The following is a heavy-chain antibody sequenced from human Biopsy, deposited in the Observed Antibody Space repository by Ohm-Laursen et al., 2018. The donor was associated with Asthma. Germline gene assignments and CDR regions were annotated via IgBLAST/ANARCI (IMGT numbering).Heavy chain of an antibody. Sequence: TLFLTCPVSGGSISSGGYYWSWIRQHPGKGLEWIGYIYYSGSTYYNPSLKSRVTISVDTSKNQFSLKLSSVTAADTAVYYCARVPHYDILTGFTLRYYYGMDVWGQGTTVTVSS. CDR1: GGSISSGGYY. J-gene: IGHJ6*02. CDR3: ARVPHYDILTGFTLRYYYGMDV. V-gene: IGHV4-31*03. CDR2: IYYSGST. D-gene: IGHD3-9*01.